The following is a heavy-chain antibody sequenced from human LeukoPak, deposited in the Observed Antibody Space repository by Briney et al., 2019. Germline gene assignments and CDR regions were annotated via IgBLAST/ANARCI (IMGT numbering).Heavy chain of an antibody. CDR3: ARDNLYYGSDY. D-gene: IGHD3-3*01. J-gene: IGHJ4*02. CDR1: GYTFTSYG. CDR2: ISAYNGNT. V-gene: IGHV1-18*01. Sequence: ASVKVSCKASGYTFTSYGISWVRQAPGQGLEWMGWISAYNGNTNYAQKLQGRVTMTRDTSTSTAYMELRSLTSDDTAVYYCARDNLYYGSDYWGQGTLVTVSS.